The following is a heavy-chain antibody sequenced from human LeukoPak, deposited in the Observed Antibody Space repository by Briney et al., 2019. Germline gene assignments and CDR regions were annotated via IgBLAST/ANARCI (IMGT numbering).Heavy chain of an antibody. CDR1: GYTFNNYY. D-gene: IGHD5-24*01. Sequence: ASVKVSCKTSGYTFNNYYIPWLRQAPGQTLEWMGCIKPNIGGTYYVPKLQGRVTMTRDKSISTAFMELNSLRPDDTAIYYCARLGADGFYWFDPWGQGTVITVSS. CDR2: IKPNIGGT. J-gene: IGHJ5*02. V-gene: IGHV1-2*02. CDR3: ARLGADGFYWFDP.